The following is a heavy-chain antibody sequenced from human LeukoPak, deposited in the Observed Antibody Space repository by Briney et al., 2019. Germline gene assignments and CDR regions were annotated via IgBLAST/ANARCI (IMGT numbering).Heavy chain of an antibody. D-gene: IGHD1-1*01. J-gene: IGHJ6*03. CDR3: ARGPPRGKYYYMDV. CDR2: IGTASDT. CDR1: GFTLSSFD. V-gene: IGHV3-13*01. Sequence: GGSLGLSCAASGFTLSSFDMHWVRQPTGQGLERVSTIGTASDTYYPGSVEGRFTLSRDNAKNSFYLQVSSLTAGDTAVYYCARGPPRGKYYYMDVWGKGTTVTVSS.